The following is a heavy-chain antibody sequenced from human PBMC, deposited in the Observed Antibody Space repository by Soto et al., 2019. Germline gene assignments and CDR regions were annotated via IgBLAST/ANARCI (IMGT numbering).Heavy chain of an antibody. D-gene: IGHD2-2*01. CDR1: GFTFSSYS. CDR2: ISSSSSTI. CDR3: ARDHKQYQLPPDYYYYMDV. Sequence: PGGSLRLSCAASGFTFSSYSMNWVRQAPGKGLEWVSYISSSSSTIYYADSVKGRFTISRDNAKNSLYLQMNSLRAEDTAVYYCARDHKQYQLPPDYYYYMDVWGKGTAVTVSS. J-gene: IGHJ6*03. V-gene: IGHV3-48*01.